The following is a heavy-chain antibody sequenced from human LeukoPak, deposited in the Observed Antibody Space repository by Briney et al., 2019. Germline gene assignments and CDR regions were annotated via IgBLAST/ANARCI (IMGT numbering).Heavy chain of an antibody. V-gene: IGHV3-23*01. Sequence: PGGSLRLSCAASGLIFTIYAMSWVRQAPGYADSVKGRLTISRDNSENTLYLQMSGLRAEDTAVYYCAKGTRDAGYYFDYWGQGTLVTVSS. CDR1: GLIFTIYA. J-gene: IGHJ4*02. D-gene: IGHD1-7*01. CDR3: AKGTRDAGYYFDY.